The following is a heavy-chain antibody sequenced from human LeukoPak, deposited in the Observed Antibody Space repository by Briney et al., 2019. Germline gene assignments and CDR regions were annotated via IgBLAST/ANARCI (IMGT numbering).Heavy chain of an antibody. D-gene: IGHD5-12*01. CDR3: ARGETGSSGYDWVY. CDR2: ISSESAYI. V-gene: IGHV3-21*01. Sequence: GGSLRLSCVGSGFTFSSYSMNWVRQAPGKGLEWVSSISSESAYILYADLVKGRFTTSRGNAKNSLYLHLDSLRAEDTAVYYCARGETGSSGYDWVYWGQGTPVTVSS. CDR1: GFTFSSYS. J-gene: IGHJ4*02.